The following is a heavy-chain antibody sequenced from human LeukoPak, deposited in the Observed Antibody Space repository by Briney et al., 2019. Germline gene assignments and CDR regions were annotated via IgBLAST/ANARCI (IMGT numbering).Heavy chain of an antibody. CDR3: AKDRDSIGSVYYFDY. CDR2: IFGDGSGT. D-gene: IGHD1-26*01. J-gene: IGHJ4*02. Sequence: GGSLRLSCAASRFTFSSYAMSWVRQTPGKGLEWVSAIFGDGSGTYYADSVKGRFTISRDNSKNTLYLQMNSLRAEDTALYYCAKDRDSIGSVYYFDYWGQGARVTVSS. CDR1: RFTFSSYA. V-gene: IGHV3-23*01.